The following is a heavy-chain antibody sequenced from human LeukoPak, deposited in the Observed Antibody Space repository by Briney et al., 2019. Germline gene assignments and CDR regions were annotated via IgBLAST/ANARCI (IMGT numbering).Heavy chain of an antibody. CDR2: IRSKANSYAT. CDR1: GFTFSGSA. CDR3: TTRPYGDYLDRFDY. J-gene: IGHJ4*02. Sequence: GGSLKLSCAASGFTFSGSAMHWVRQASGKGLEWVGRIRSKANSYATAYAASVKGRFTISRDDSKNTAYLQMNSLKTEDTAVYYCTTRPYGDYLDRFDYWGQGTLVTVSS. D-gene: IGHD4-17*01. V-gene: IGHV3-73*01.